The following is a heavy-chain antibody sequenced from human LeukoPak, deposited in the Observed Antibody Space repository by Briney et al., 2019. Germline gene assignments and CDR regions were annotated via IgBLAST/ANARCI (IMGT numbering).Heavy chain of an antibody. CDR1: GFTFTSSA. Sequence: SVKVSCKASGFTFTSSAMQWVRQARGQRLEWIGWIVVGSGNTNYAQKFQERVTITRDMSTSTAYMALSSLRSEDPDVYYCAALTGAYSIEGDYYYYYMDVWGKGTTVTVSS. J-gene: IGHJ6*03. V-gene: IGHV1-58*02. D-gene: IGHD2-21*01. CDR2: IVVGSGNT. CDR3: AALTGAYSIEGDYYYYYMDV.